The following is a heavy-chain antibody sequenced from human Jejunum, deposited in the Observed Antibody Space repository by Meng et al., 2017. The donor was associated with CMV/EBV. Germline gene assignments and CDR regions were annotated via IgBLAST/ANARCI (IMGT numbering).Heavy chain of an antibody. CDR1: NNY. J-gene: IGHJ5*02. V-gene: IGHV4-39*07. CDR3: ARDHTTMINDAGLGYFRLDP. Sequence: NNYWAGIRQPPGGGLEWIGNIFNSGRTSYNSSLKSRVTMSIDTSKNQFSLKLRSVTAADTAVYYCARDHTTMINDAGLGYFRLDPWGQGARVTVSS. CDR2: IFNSGRT. D-gene: IGHD3-9*01.